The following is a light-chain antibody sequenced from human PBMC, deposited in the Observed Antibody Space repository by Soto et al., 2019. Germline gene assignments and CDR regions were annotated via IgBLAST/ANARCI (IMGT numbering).Light chain of an antibody. CDR1: SSDVGGYDF. Sequence: QSALTQPASVSGSPGQSITISCTGSSSDVGGYDFVSWYQHHPGKAPRLMIFDVSNRPSAVSNRFSGSKSGNTASLTISGLQAEDEGEYYCASYTSRSTLVFGTGTKLTVL. CDR3: ASYTSRSTLV. J-gene: IGLJ1*01. CDR2: DVS. V-gene: IGLV2-14*03.